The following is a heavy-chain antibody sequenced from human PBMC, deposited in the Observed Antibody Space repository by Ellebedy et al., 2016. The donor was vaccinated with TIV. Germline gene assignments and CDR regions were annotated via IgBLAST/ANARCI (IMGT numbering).Heavy chain of an antibody. CDR1: GLSVSTYW. Sequence: GESLKISCAASGLSVSTYWMHWVRQAPGKGLEWVARINVDGSSRTYADVVMGRFTISRDNAKNTLYLQMHSLRAEDTAVYYCVRDFGGVGATGAFDYWGQGTQVNVSS. CDR2: INVDGSSR. J-gene: IGHJ4*02. CDR3: VRDFGGVGATGAFDY. V-gene: IGHV3-74*01. D-gene: IGHD1-26*01.